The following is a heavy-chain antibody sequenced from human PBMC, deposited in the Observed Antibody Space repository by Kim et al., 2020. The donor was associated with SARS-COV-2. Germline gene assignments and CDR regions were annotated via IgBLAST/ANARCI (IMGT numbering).Heavy chain of an antibody. CDR3: ATSKTGIAVAGFYYYYYYGMDV. J-gene: IGHJ6*02. V-gene: IGHV1-18*01. Sequence: ASVKVSCKASGYTFTSYGISWVRQAPGQGLEWMGWISAYNGNTNYAQKLQGRVTMTTDTSTSTAYMELRSLRSDDTAVYYCATSKTGIAVAGFYYYYYYGMDVWGQGTTVTVSS. D-gene: IGHD6-19*01. CDR1: GYTFTSYG. CDR2: ISAYNGNT.